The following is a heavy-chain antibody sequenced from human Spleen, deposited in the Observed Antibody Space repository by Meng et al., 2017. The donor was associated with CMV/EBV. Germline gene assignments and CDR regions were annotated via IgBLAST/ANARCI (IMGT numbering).Heavy chain of an antibody. CDR3: ARRAIGGAFDI. D-gene: IGHD3-16*01. V-gene: IGHV3-66*02. Sequence: LACAASGFPVSSNYRNWVRQAPGKGLEWVSVIYSGGSTYYTDSVKGRFTISRDNSKNTLYLQMNSLRTDDTAVYYCARRAIGGAFDIWGQGTMVTVSS. CDR2: IYSGGST. J-gene: IGHJ3*02. CDR1: GFPVSSNY.